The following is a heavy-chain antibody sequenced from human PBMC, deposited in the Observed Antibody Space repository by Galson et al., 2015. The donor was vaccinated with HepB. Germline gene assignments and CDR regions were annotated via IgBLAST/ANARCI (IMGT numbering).Heavy chain of an antibody. CDR1: GFTFSSYA. V-gene: IGHV3-30*04. CDR3: ARRSRSGYSKGALNWFDP. J-gene: IGHJ5*01. Sequence: SLRLSCAASGFTFSSYAMNWVRQAPGKGLEWVAVISYDGNNKYYADSVKGRFTISRDNSKNTLYLQMNSLRAEDTAVYYCARRSRSGYSKGALNWFDPWGQGTLFTVSS. CDR2: ISYDGNNK. D-gene: IGHD3-3*01.